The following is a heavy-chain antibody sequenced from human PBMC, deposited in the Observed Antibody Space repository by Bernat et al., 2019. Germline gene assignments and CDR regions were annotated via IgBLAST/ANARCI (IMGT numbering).Heavy chain of an antibody. CDR3: AKGTSGAGDFDY. D-gene: IGHD3-3*02. J-gene: IGHJ4*02. CDR2: LWGDGSKK. Sequence: QVQLVESGGGVVQAGRSLRLSCAASGYTFSKSGMHWVRQAPGKGLEWVAVLWGDGSKKFYADSVKRRFSISTDYSMTTLYLHMNSLSAEDTAVYYCAKGTSGAGDFDYWGQGALVTVSS. CDR1: GYTFSKSG. V-gene: IGHV3-33*06.